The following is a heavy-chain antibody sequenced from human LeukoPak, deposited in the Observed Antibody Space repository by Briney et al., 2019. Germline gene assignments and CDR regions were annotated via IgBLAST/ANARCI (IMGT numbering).Heavy chain of an antibody. V-gene: IGHV3-9*01. CDR1: GFTFDDHD. CDR3: TKDTKDSGTYYYYGLDV. J-gene: IGHJ6*02. CDR2: ITWDSGIT. D-gene: IGHD1-26*01. Sequence: GGSLRLSCAASGFTFDDHDMHWVRQAPGKGLEWVSGITWDSGITAYADSVKGRFTISRDNTKNSLYLQMNSLRGEDTALYYCTKDTKDSGTYYYYGLDVWGQGTAVTVSS.